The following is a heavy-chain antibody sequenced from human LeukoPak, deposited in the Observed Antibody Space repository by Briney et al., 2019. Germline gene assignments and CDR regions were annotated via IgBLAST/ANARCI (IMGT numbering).Heavy chain of an antibody. V-gene: IGHV4-59*12. CDR2: IYHSGST. CDR1: GGSITNYY. D-gene: IGHD3-16*01. J-gene: IGHJ4*02. Sequence: PSETLSLTCTVSGGSITNYYWSWIRQPPGKGLEWIGEIYHSGSTNYNPSLKSRVTISVDKSKNQFSLKLSSVTAADTAVYYCASRLGGSGNELVFDYWGQGTLVTVSS. CDR3: ASRLGGSGNELVFDY.